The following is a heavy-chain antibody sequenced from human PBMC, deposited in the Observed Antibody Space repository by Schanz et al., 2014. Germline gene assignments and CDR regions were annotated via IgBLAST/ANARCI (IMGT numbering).Heavy chain of an antibody. Sequence: QVLLQESGPGVVKPSGTLSLTCAVSGGSIISSTWWGWVRQPPGKGLEWIGEIYHNGDTSFNPSPKSRAPISVDKSKKEFSRRMTSLTAADTAVYYCARGVLGSGYRQQYYFDHWGQGTLVTVSS. CDR2: IYHNGDT. D-gene: IGHD3-3*01. V-gene: IGHV4-4*02. CDR1: GGSIISSTW. CDR3: ARGVLGSGYRQQYYFDH. J-gene: IGHJ4*02.